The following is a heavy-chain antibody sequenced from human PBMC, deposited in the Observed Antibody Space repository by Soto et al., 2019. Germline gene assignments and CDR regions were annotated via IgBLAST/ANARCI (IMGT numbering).Heavy chain of an antibody. CDR1: GGSINSSSYF. CDR3: ARHYSSGSRNWFDP. D-gene: IGHD6-19*01. J-gene: IGHJ5*02. CDR2: IYYSGST. V-gene: IGHV4-39*01. Sequence: SETLSLTCSVSGGSINSSSYFWGWVRQPPGKGPEWIGSIYYSGSTYYNPSLRSRVTISVDTSKTQFSLKLSSVTAADTAVFYCARHYSSGSRNWFDPWGQGTLVTVSS.